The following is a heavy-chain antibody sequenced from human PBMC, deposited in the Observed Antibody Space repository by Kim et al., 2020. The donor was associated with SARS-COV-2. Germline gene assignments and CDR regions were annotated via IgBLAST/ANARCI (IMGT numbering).Heavy chain of an antibody. D-gene: IGHD3-3*01. V-gene: IGHV3-23*01. J-gene: IGHJ2*01. Sequence: GKVRFTRSRDNSKNTLYLQMNSLRAEDTAVYYCAKDHAIFGVVLDWYFDLWGRGTLVTVSS. CDR3: AKDHAIFGVVLDWYFDL.